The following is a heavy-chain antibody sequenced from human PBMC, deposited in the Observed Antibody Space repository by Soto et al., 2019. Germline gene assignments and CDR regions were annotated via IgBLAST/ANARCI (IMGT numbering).Heavy chain of an antibody. V-gene: IGHV4-39*02. CDR2: IYYSGST. D-gene: IGHD3-16*01. CDR3: ARDGASYYYGMDV. CDR1: GGSISSSSYY. Sequence: SETLSLTCTVSGGSISSSSYYWGWIRQPPGKGLEWIGSIYYSGSTYYNPSLKSRVTISVDTSKNQFSLQLNSVTPEDTAVYYCARDGASYYYGMDVWGQGTTVTVS. J-gene: IGHJ6*02.